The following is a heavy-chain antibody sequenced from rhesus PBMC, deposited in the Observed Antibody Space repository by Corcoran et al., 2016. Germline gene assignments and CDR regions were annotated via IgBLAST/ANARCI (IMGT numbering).Heavy chain of an antibody. V-gene: IGHV4-143*01. J-gene: IGHJ4*01. CDR3: ARIYTVGTALFDY. Sequence: QVQLQESGPGLVKPSETLSLTCTFSGGSIRGYYYRCCIRSPPGKGLEWVGGIYGNSATPYCNPALKSRVTISKATAKNKFSLKLSSVTAADTAVYYCARIYTVGTALFDYWGQGVLVTVSS. CDR2: IYGNSATP. CDR1: GGSIRGYYY. D-gene: IGHD5-24*01.